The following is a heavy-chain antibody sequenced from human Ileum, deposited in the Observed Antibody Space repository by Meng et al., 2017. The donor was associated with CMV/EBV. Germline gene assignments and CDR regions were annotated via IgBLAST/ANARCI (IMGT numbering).Heavy chain of an antibody. V-gene: IGHV4-59*01. CDR2: MYHTGRT. D-gene: IGHD4-17*01. CDR3: ARDGYGDSPGHHYGMDV. J-gene: IGHJ6*02. CDR1: GGSMNNYY. Sequence: SETLSLTCRVSGGSMNNYYWTWIRQPPGKGLEWIGYMYHTGRTYYNPSLKSRVTISLDTSNNEITLRLSSVTAADTAVYYCARDGYGDSPGHHYGMDVWGPGTTVTVSS.